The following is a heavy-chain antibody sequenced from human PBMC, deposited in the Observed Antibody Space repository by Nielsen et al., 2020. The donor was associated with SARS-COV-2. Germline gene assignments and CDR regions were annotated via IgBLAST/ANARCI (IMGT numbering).Heavy chain of an antibody. CDR3: AKYLRSDYRSWPFDL. Sequence: GGSLRLSCSASGFAFSNFAMNWVRQAPGKGLEWVSTISGSGGSTFYVGSVKGRFTISRDNPKNTLYLQMNSLRTEDTAAYYCAKYLRSDYRSWPFDLWSQGTMVTVSS. CDR2: ISGSGGST. J-gene: IGHJ3*01. V-gene: IGHV3-23*01. D-gene: IGHD4-11*01. CDR1: GFAFSNFA.